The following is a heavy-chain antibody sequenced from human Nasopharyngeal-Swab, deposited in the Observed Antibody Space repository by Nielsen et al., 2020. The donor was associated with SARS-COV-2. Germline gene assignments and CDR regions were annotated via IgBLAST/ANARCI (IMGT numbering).Heavy chain of an antibody. Sequence: ESLKISCAVYGGSFSGYYWSWIRQPPGKGLEWIGEIIHSGSTNYNPSLKSRVTISVDTSKNQFSLKLSSVTAADTAVYYCARVARKFSDYWGQGTLVTVSS. J-gene: IGHJ4*02. CDR3: ARVARKFSDY. CDR2: IIHSGST. CDR1: GGSFSGYY. V-gene: IGHV4-34*12. D-gene: IGHD2-21*01.